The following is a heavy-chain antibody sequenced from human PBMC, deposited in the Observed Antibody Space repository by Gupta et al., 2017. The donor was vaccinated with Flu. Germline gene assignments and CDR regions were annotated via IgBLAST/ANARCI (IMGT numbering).Heavy chain of an antibody. V-gene: IGHV3-33*01. Sequence: GESGGGVVQPGRSLRLSCAASGFTFRSYGMHWVRQAPGKGLEWVAVIWYDGSNKYYADSVKGRFTISRDNSKNTVDLQMNNLRAEDTAVYYCARDWRGEDYWGQGTLVTVSS. CDR2: IWYDGSNK. CDR1: GFTFRSYG. D-gene: IGHD2-21*01. J-gene: IGHJ4*02. CDR3: ARDWRGEDY.